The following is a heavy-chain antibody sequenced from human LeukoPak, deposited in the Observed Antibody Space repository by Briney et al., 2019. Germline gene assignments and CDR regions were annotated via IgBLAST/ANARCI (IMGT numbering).Heavy chain of an antibody. D-gene: IGHD2-15*01. J-gene: IGHJ4*02. CDR2: INPNSGGT. CDR3: ARGGPTLGGSEPFDY. V-gene: IGHV1-2*02. Sequence: GASVKVSCKASGYTFTGYYMHWGRQAPGQALEWMAWINPNSGGTNYAQKFQGRVTMTRDTSIGTAYMELSRLRSDDTAVYYCARGGPTLGGSEPFDYWGQGTLVTVSS. CDR1: GYTFTGYY.